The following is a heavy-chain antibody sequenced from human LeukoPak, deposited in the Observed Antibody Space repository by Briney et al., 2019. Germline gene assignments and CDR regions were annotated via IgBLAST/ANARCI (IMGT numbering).Heavy chain of an antibody. CDR2: IDPSNSYT. Sequence: GESLRISCKGSGYSFTSYWISWVRQMPGKGLEWMGRIDPSNSYTNYSPSFQGHVTISADKSISTAYLQWSSLKASDTATYYCARHGYDILTGYYKNYYFDYWGQGTLVTVSS. CDR1: GYSFTSYW. D-gene: IGHD3-9*01. J-gene: IGHJ4*02. V-gene: IGHV5-10-1*01. CDR3: ARHGYDILTGYYKNYYFDY.